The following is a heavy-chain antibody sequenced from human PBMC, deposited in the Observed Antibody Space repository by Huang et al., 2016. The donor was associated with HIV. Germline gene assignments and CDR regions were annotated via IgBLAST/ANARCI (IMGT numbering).Heavy chain of an antibody. CDR1: GYNFFSYI. CDR3: ARGVPALGIRGRYYFDS. CDR2: FSDYSGNS. Sequence: QVHLVPSGAEVKKPGAPVRVSCKTSGYNFFSYIIAWVRQATGQWLEWMEWFSDYSGNSNDAQNLQVRVSMTTDRSTSTAYMELRSLRPDDTAVYYCARGVPALGIRGRYYFDSWGQGTLVTVSS. D-gene: IGHD7-27*01. V-gene: IGHV1-18*04. J-gene: IGHJ4*02.